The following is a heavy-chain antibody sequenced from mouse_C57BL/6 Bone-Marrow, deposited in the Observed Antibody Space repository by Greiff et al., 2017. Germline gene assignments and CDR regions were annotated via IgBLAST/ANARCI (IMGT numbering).Heavy chain of an antibody. Sequence: VQLQQSGAELVKPGASVKMSCKASGYTFTTSPIAWMKQNHGKSLEWIGNFHPYNDDTKYNEKFKGKATLPVEKSSNTVYLELSRLTSDDSAVYYCSRSSAFFYYFDYWGQGTTLTVSS. CDR2: FHPYNDDT. D-gene: IGHD6-1*01. CDR3: SRSSAFFYYFDY. J-gene: IGHJ2*01. CDR1: GYTFTTSP. V-gene: IGHV1-47*01.